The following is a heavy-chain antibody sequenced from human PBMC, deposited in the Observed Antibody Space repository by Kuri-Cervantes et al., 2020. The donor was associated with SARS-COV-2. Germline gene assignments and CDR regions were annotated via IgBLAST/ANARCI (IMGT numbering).Heavy chain of an antibody. CDR3: ARARGVDLFDP. CDR2: IIPIFGTA. D-gene: IGHD3-16*01. CDR1: GYTFTSYD. V-gene: IGHV1-69*13. Sequence: SVKVSCKASGYTFTSYDINWVRQATGQGLEWMGGIIPIFGTANYAQKFQGRVTITADESTSTAYMELSSLRSEDTAVYYCARARGVDLFDPWGQGTLVTVSS. J-gene: IGHJ5*02.